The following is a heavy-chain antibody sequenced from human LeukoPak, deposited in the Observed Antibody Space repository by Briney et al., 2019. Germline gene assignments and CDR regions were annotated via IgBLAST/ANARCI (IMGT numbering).Heavy chain of an antibody. V-gene: IGHV3-21*01. CDR3: ARSRSGTSLLGY. D-gene: IGHD6-13*01. Sequence: GGSLRLSCVASGFTFSSYNMNWVRQAPGKGLEWVSSISSSGSYIYYADSVKGRFTISRDNAKNSLYLQMNSLRAEDPAVYYCARSRSGTSLLGYWGRGTLVTVSS. CDR1: GFTFSSYN. J-gene: IGHJ4*02. CDR2: ISSSGSYI.